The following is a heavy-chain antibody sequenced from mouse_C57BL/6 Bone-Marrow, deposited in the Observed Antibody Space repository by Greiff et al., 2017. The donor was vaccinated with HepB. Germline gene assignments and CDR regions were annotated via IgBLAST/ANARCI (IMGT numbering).Heavy chain of an antibody. J-gene: IGHJ2*01. V-gene: IGHV1-72*01. D-gene: IGHD1-1*01. CDR1: GYTFTSYW. CDR2: IDPNSGGT. CDR3: AKGTTVVSYYFDY. Sequence: VQLQQPGAELVKPGASVKLSCKASGYTFTSYWMHWVKQRPGRGLEWIGRIDPNSGGTKYNEKFKSKATLTVDKPSSTAYMQLSSLTSEDSAVYYCAKGTTVVSYYFDYWGQGTTLTVSS.